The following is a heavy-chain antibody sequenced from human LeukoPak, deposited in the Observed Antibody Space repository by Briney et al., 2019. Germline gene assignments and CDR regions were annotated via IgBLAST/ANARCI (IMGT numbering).Heavy chain of an antibody. Sequence: PSETLSLTCAVYGGSFSGYYWSWIRQPPGKGLEWIGEINHSGSTNYNPSLKSRVTISVDTSKNQFSLKLSSVTAADTAVYYCARLDILTGYSFDYWGQGTLVTVSS. CDR2: INHSGST. J-gene: IGHJ4*02. CDR3: ARLDILTGYSFDY. CDR1: GGSFSGYY. D-gene: IGHD3-9*01. V-gene: IGHV4-34*01.